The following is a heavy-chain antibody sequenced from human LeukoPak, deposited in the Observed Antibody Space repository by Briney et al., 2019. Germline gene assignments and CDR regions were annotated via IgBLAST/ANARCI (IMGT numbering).Heavy chain of an antibody. Sequence: SETLSLTRTVSGGSISSYYWSGIRQPPGEGREGIGYIYYSGSTNYNPSLKSRVTISVDTSKNQLSVKLSSVTAADTAVYYCARQKWRHDAFDIWGQGTMVSVSS. CDR2: IYYSGST. CDR3: ARQKWRHDAFDI. J-gene: IGHJ3*02. V-gene: IGHV4-59*08. CDR1: GGSISSYY. D-gene: IGHD5-12*01.